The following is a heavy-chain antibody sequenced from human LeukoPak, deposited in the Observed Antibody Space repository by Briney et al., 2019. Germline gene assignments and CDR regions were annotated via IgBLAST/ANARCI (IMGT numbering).Heavy chain of an antibody. V-gene: IGHV3-21*01. CDR3: ARDPDVAGPLDY. CDR2: ISSSSSYI. Sequence: GGSLRLSCAASGFTFSSYSMNWVRQAPGKGLEWVSSISSSSSYIYYADSVKGRFTMSRDNAKNQLYLQINSLRAEDTAVYYWARDPDVAGPLDYWGQGTLVTVSS. J-gene: IGHJ4*02. D-gene: IGHD6-19*01. CDR1: GFTFSSYS.